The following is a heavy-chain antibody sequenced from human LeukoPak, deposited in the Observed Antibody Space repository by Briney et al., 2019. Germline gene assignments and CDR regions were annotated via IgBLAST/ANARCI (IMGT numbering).Heavy chain of an antibody. CDR2: IIPIFGTA. CDR3: ARPTPGYSSGPYGMDV. D-gene: IGHD6-19*01. CDR1: GGTFSSYA. V-gene: IGHV1-69*13. Sequence: GASVKVSCKASGGTFSSYAISWVRQAPGQGLEWMGGIIPIFGTANYAQKFQGRVTITADESTSTAYMELSSLRSEDTAVYYCARPTPGYSSGPYGMDVWGRGTTVTVSS. J-gene: IGHJ6*02.